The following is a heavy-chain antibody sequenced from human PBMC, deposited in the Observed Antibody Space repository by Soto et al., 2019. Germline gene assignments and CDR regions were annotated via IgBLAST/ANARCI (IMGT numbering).Heavy chain of an antibody. CDR1: GYTFITYG. Sequence: ASVKVSCKASGYTFITYGVTWVRQAPGQGLEWMGWITPYSGKTHYAQKFQDRVTMTTDTAATTAYMELRSLTSDDSAMYFCARDTSHYFDHWGQGILVTVS. V-gene: IGHV1-18*01. J-gene: IGHJ4*02. D-gene: IGHD2-2*01. CDR2: ITPYSGKT. CDR3: ARDTSHYFDH.